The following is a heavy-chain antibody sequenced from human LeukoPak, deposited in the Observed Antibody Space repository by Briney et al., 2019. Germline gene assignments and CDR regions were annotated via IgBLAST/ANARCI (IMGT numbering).Heavy chain of an antibody. Sequence: GGSLRLSCAASGFTFSSYGMHWVRQAPGKGLEWVAFIRYDGSNKYYADSVKGRFTISRDNSKNTVYLQMNSLRAEDTAVYYCAKANYGSGSFPPSPFDYWGQGTLVTVSS. J-gene: IGHJ4*02. CDR1: GFTFSSYG. V-gene: IGHV3-30*02. D-gene: IGHD3-10*01. CDR3: AKANYGSGSFPPSPFDY. CDR2: IRYDGSNK.